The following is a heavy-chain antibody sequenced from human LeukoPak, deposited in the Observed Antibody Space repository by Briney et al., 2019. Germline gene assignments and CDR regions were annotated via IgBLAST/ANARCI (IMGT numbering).Heavy chain of an antibody. CDR1: GGSFSGYY. CDR3: ARGGYIVVVPAAITLYNWFDP. V-gene: IGHV4-34*01. D-gene: IGHD2-2*02. J-gene: IGHJ5*02. CDR2: INHSGST. Sequence: PSETLSLTCAVYGGSFSGYYWSWIRQPPGKGLDWIGEINHSGSTNYNPSLKSRVTISVDTSKNQFSLKLSSVTAADTAVYYCARGGYIVVVPAAITLYNWFDPWGQGTLVTVSS.